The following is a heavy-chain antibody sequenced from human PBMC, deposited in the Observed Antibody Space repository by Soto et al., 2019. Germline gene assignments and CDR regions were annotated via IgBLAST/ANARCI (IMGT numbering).Heavy chain of an antibody. V-gene: IGHV3-23*01. Sequence: EVQLLESGGGLVQPGGSLRLSCAASGFTFSSYAMSWVRQAPGTGLEWVSAISGSGGSTYYADSVKGRFTISRDNSKNTLYLQMNSLRAEDTAVYYCAKDCSGSNAFDIWCQGTMVTVSS. CDR3: AKDCSGSNAFDI. J-gene: IGHJ3*02. D-gene: IGHD3-10*02. CDR1: GFTFSSYA. CDR2: ISGSGGST.